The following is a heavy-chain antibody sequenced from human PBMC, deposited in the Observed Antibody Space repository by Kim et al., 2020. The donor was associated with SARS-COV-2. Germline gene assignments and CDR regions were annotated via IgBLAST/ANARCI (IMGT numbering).Heavy chain of an antibody. J-gene: IGHJ6*02. CDR3: ARDNLLLAAAGTRPYYYYGMDV. D-gene: IGHD6-13*01. V-gene: IGHV3-74*01. CDR1: GFTFSSYW. Sequence: GGSLRLACAASGFTFSSYWMHWVRQAPGKGLVWVSRINSDGSSTSYADSVKGRFTISRDNAKNTLYLQMNSLRAEDTAVYYCARDNLLLAAAGTRPYYYYGMDVWGQGTTVTVSS. CDR2: INSDGSST.